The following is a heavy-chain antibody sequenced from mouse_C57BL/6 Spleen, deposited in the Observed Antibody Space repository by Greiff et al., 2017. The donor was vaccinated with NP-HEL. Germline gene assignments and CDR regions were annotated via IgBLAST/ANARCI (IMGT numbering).Heavy chain of an antibody. J-gene: IGHJ1*03. CDR1: GGNGKKKE. V-gene: IGHV10-1*01. Sequence: EVQVVESGGGLGKQKGGGKREGGGAGGNGKKKERKGGRESQRQGLEWVARIRSKSNNYATYYADSVKDRFTISRDDSESMLYLQMNNLKTEDTAMYYCVDWYFDVWGTGTTVTVSS. CDR2: IRSKSNNYAT. CDR3: VDWYFDV.